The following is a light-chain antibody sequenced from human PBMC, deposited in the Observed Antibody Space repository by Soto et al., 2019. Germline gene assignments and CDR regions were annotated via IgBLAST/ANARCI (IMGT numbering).Light chain of an antibody. CDR2: DAS. V-gene: IGKV3-15*01. CDR1: QSVNSK. CDR3: QQYNNWPPIT. J-gene: IGKJ5*01. Sequence: EIVTTQSPATLSVSPGEMATLSCRASQSVNSKLAWYQQRPGQAPRLLIYDASARATGIPARFSGSGSGTEFTLTISSLQSEDFAVYYCQQYNNWPPITFGQGTRLEI.